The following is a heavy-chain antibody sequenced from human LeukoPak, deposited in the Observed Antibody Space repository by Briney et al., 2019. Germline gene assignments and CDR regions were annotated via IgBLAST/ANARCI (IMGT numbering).Heavy chain of an antibody. J-gene: IGHJ2*01. V-gene: IGHV1-46*01. D-gene: IGHD4-17*01. CDR2: INPTGTYT. CDR1: GYRFTSTY. Sequence: ASVKVSCKASGYRFTSTYMHWVRQAPGQGLEWMGLINPTGTYTKYAQKFQGRVSMTRGTSTSTDYMELRSLTSEDSAVYYCARDQSGSTTVTVTTDYWYFDVWGRGTLVTVSS. CDR3: ARDQSGSTTVTVTTDYWYFDV.